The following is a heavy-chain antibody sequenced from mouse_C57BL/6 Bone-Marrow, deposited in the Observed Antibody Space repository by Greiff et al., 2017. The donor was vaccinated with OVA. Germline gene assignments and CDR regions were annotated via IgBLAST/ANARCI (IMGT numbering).Heavy chain of an antibody. J-gene: IGHJ2*01. D-gene: IGHD1-1*01. CDR3: TTPLPLRSYFDY. CDR1: GFNIKDDY. V-gene: IGHV14-4*01. CDR2: IDPENGDT. Sequence: VQLQQSGAELVRPGAPVKLSCTASGFNIKDDYMHWVKQRPEQGLEWIGWIDPENGDTEYASKFQGKATITADTSSNTAYLQLSSLTSEDTAVYYCTTPLPLRSYFDYWGQGTTLTVSS.